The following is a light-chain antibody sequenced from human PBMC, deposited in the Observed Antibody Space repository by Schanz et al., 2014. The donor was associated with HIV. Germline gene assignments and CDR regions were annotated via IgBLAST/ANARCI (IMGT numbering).Light chain of an antibody. Sequence: EIVLTQSPGTLSLSPGERATLSCRASQSVTSNFLVWYQQKPGQVPRLLIYGASTRATGIPDRFSGSASGTDFTLTISRLEPEDFAVYYCQHYGSSFGPGTKVDIK. V-gene: IGKV3-20*01. CDR2: GAS. CDR1: QSVTSNF. CDR3: QHYGSS. J-gene: IGKJ3*01.